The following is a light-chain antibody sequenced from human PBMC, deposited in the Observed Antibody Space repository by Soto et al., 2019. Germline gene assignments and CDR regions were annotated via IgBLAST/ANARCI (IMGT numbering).Light chain of an antibody. CDR3: SSYTTSSTVV. V-gene: IGLV2-14*03. J-gene: IGLJ1*01. CDR1: SSDVGGYNF. Sequence: SALTQPASVFGSPGQSITISCTGTSSDVGGYNFVSWYQQLPGKAPKLMIYEVTSQPSGVSNRFSGSKSGNTASLTISGLQPEDEADYYCSSYTTSSTVVFGTGTKLTVL. CDR2: EVT.